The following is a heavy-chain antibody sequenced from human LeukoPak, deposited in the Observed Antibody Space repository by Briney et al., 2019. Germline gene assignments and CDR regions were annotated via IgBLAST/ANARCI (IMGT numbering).Heavy chain of an antibody. CDR2: IYYSGST. CDR3: AREGAFDI. J-gene: IGHJ3*02. CDR1: GGSVSSGSYY. V-gene: IGHV4-61*01. Sequence: SETLSLTCTVSGGSVSSGSYYWSWIRQPPGKGLEWIGYIYYSGSTNYNPSLKSRVTISVDTSKNQFSLKLSSVTAADTAVYYCAREGAFDIWGRGTMVTVSS.